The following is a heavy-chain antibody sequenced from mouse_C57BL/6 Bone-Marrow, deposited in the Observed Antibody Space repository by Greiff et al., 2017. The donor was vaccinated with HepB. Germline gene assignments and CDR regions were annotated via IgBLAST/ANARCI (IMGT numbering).Heavy chain of an antibody. D-gene: IGHD1-1*01. J-gene: IGHJ2*01. V-gene: IGHV14-2*01. CDR2: IDPEDGET. Sequence: EVQLQQSGAALVQPGASVKLSCPASGFNLPDSYMHWVKPRTAQGLEWIGRIDPEDGETKSAPKFQGNATITADTSSNTAYLQLSSLTSEDTAVYYCAPLLLRYWGQGTTLTVAS. CDR3: APLLLRY. CDR1: GFNLPDSY.